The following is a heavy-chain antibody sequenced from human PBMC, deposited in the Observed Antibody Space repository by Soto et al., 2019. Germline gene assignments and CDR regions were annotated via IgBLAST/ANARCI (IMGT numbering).Heavy chain of an antibody. J-gene: IGHJ4*02. CDR3: ARGQEVGAHFFDS. CDR2: IGISGDT. D-gene: IGHD2-15*01. V-gene: IGHV3-13*04. Sequence: PGGSLRLSXEASGFTFSKFDMHWVRQPTGKGLEWVSTIGISGDTYYAVSVKGRFTISRDNAKNSLSLQMNSLRAGDTAIYFCARGQEVGAHFFDSWGQGTQVTVSS. CDR1: GFTFSKFD.